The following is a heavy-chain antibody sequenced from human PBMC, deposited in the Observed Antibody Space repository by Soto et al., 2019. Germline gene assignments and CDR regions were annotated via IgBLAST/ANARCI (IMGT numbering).Heavy chain of an antibody. D-gene: IGHD3-3*01. J-gene: IGHJ5*02. Sequence: ASVKVSCKASGYTFTSYDINWVRQATVQGLEWMGWMNPNSGNTGYAQKFQGRVTMTRNTSISTAYMELSSLRSEDTAVYYCARSLGPYWSGYIGSYNWFDPWGRGTLVTLSS. CDR3: ARSLGPYWSGYIGSYNWFDP. CDR1: GYTFTSYD. V-gene: IGHV1-8*01. CDR2: MNPNSGNT.